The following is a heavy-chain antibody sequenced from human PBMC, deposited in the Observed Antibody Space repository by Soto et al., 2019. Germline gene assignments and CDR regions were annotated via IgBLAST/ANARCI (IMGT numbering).Heavy chain of an antibody. D-gene: IGHD3-22*01. V-gene: IGHV3-15*07. J-gene: IGHJ4*01. CDR3: TTDSYITSIIVRFDY. CDR1: GFTFSNAW. Sequence: PGGSLRLSCAASGFTFSNAWINWVRQAPGRRLEWVGRVKSKNDGGITDFAAPVKGRFAISRDDSKNMVYLEMNSLQTEDTAIYYCTTDSYITSIIVRFDYWGHGTLVTVSS. CDR2: VKSKNDGGIT.